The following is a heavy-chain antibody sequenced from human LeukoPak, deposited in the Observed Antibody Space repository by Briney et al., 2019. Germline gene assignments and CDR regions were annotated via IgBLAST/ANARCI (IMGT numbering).Heavy chain of an antibody. D-gene: IGHD3-3*01. CDR1: GFTFDDYT. CDR3: ASDDFWSGYESDAFDI. V-gene: IGHV3-43*01. J-gene: IGHJ3*02. Sequence: GGSLRLSCAASGFTFDDYTMHWVRQAPGKGLEWVSLISWDGGSTYYADSVKGRFTISRDNSKNSLYLQMNSLRAEDTAVYYCASDDFWSGYESDAFDIWGQGTMVTVSS. CDR2: ISWDGGST.